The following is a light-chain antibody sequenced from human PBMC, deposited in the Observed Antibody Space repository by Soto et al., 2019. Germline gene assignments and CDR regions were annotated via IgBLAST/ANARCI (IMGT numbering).Light chain of an antibody. J-gene: IGKJ4*01. Sequence: DIQLTQSPSILSASVGDRVTVTCRASQGISSSLAWYQQRPGKAPKLLIYAASTLQTGVPSRFSGSGSGTEFTLTISSLQPEDVAAYYCQHLNSYPLPFGGGTKVDIK. V-gene: IGKV1-9*01. CDR1: QGISSS. CDR3: QHLNSYPLP. CDR2: AAS.